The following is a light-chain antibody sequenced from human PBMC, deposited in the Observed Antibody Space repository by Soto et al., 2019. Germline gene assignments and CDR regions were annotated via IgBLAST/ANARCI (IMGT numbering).Light chain of an antibody. CDR3: QQYGSSRYT. Sequence: EIVLTQSPGTLSLSPGERATLSCRASQSVSSSYLAWYQQKPGQAPRLLIYGASSRATGIPDRFSXXXXXXXXXXTISRLEPEDFAVYYCQQYGSSRYTFGQGTKLEXK. J-gene: IGKJ2*01. V-gene: IGKV3-20*01. CDR1: QSVSSSY. CDR2: GAS.